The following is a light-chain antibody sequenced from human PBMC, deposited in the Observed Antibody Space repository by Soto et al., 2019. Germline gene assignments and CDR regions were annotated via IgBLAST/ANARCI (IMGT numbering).Light chain of an antibody. J-gene: IGLJ1*01. CDR3: SSRASSITFV. CDR2: EVS. CDR1: SSDVGGYNQ. V-gene: IGLV2-14*01. Sequence: QSALTQPASVSGSPGQSITISCTGTSSDVGGYNQVSWYQQYPGKGPKLIIYEVSNRPSGISSRFSGSKAATTASLTISGLQAEDEADYYCSSRASSITFVFGTGTKLTVL.